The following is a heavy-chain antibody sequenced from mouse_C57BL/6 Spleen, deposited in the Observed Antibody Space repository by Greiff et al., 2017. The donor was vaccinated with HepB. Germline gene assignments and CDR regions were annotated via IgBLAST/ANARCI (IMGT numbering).Heavy chain of an antibody. V-gene: IGHV1-62-2*01. J-gene: IGHJ3*01. CDR3: AGHEERGPGNYGAWFAY. CDR2: FYPGSGSI. Sequence: QVQLQQSGAELVKPGASVKLSCKASGYTFTEYTIHWVKQRSGQGLEWIGWFYPGSGSIKYNEKFKDKATLTADKSSSTVYMELSRLTSEDSAVYFCAGHEERGPGNYGAWFAYWGQGTLVTVSA. D-gene: IGHD2-1*01. CDR1: GYTFTEYT.